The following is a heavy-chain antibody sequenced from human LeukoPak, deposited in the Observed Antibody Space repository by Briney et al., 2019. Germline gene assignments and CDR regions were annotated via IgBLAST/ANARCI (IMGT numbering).Heavy chain of an antibody. D-gene: IGHD6-13*01. Sequence: GASVRVSCTGSGVTFSSYAMNWVRQAPGQGLEWVAPISASRGRTYYAQAVQGRVTITADRSTNTAYLQVNSLRAEDTAMYYCAGEPETRIAADGTYPYGLDVWGRGTTVAVSS. CDR3: AGEPETRIAADGTYPYGLDV. CDR1: GVTFSSYA. CDR2: ISASRGRT. V-gene: IGHV1-69*04. J-gene: IGHJ6*02.